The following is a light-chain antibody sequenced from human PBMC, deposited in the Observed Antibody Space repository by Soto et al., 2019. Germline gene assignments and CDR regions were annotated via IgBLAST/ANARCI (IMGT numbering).Light chain of an antibody. CDR3: QQSDSSPT. CDR2: AAS. V-gene: IGKV1-39*01. Sequence: DIQMTQSPSSLSASIGERVTITCRASQSIANYLNWYQQTPGKAPKLLIYAASSLQDGVPARFSGSGSETDFTLTISSLQPEDFATYYCQQSDSSPTFGQGTKVEIK. CDR1: QSIANY. J-gene: IGKJ2*01.